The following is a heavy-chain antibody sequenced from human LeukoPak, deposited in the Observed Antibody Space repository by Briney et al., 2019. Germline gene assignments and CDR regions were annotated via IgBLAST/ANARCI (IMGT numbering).Heavy chain of an antibody. CDR1: GFTFSSYA. Sequence: QPGGSLRLSCAASGFTFSSYAMSWVRQAPGKGLEWVSGISGSGHSTYYADSVKGRFTISRDNSKSTLYLQMNSLRAEDTAVYYCAKGTTMARGVNIGFDYWGQGTLVTVSS. CDR3: AKGTTMARGVNIGFDY. J-gene: IGHJ4*02. D-gene: IGHD3-10*01. CDR2: ISGSGHST. V-gene: IGHV3-23*01.